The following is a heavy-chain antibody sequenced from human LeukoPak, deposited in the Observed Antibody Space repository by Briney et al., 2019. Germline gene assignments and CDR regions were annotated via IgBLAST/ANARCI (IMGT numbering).Heavy chain of an antibody. V-gene: IGHV3-30*18. D-gene: IGHD1-26*01. CDR3: AKGDTTWELPHDY. J-gene: IGHJ4*02. Sequence: GSLRLSCAASGFTFSSYGMHWVRQAPGKGLEWVAVILYDGSNKYYLDSVKGRFTISRDNSKNTLYLQMNSLRAEDTAVYYCAKGDTTWELPHDYWGQGTLVTVSS. CDR1: GFTFSSYG. CDR2: ILYDGSNK.